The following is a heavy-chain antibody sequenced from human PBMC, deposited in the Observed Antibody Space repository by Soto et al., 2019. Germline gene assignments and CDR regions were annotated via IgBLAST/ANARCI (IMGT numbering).Heavy chain of an antibody. CDR3: AKGGGWYYDSSGYYPY. D-gene: IGHD3-22*01. J-gene: IGHJ4*02. CDR1: GFTFSSYA. V-gene: IGHV3-23*01. CDR2: TSGSGGST. Sequence: GGSLRLSCAASGFTFSSYAMSWVRQAPGKGLEWVSATSGSGGSTYYADSVKGRFTISRDNSKNTLYLQMNSLRAEDTAVYYCAKGGGWYYDSSGYYPYWGQGTLVTVSS.